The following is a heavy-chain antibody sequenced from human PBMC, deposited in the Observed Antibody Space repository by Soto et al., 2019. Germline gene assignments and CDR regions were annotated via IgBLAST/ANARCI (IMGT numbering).Heavy chain of an antibody. D-gene: IGHD3-3*01. CDR1: GFTFSDFY. CDR2: TKDRAEGYNT. CDR3: ARGGGDFYRTSGYYADY. V-gene: IGHV3-72*01. Sequence: EVQLVESGGTLVQPGGSLRLSCGVSGFTFSDFYMDWFRQAPGKGLEWVGRTKDRAEGYNTEYAASVRGRFTVSRDDAKNTLCLEMNSLKIEDTAMYYCARGGGDFYRTSGYYADYWGQGTLVSVSS. J-gene: IGHJ4*02.